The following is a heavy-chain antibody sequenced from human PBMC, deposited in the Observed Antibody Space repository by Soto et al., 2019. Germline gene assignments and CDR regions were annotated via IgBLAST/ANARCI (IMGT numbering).Heavy chain of an antibody. CDR2: IPQEGSDG. Sequence: GGSLRLSCEVSGFTLSMYSMTWVRQAPGKGLEWVAKIPQEGSDGHYVDSVKGRFTISRDNSKNTLYLQMNSLRAEDTAVYYCAKNIPQYYYDSSGPPRRGMDVWGQGTTVTVSS. D-gene: IGHD3-22*01. CDR1: GFTLSMYS. J-gene: IGHJ6*02. V-gene: IGHV3-7*03. CDR3: AKNIPQYYYDSSGPPRRGMDV.